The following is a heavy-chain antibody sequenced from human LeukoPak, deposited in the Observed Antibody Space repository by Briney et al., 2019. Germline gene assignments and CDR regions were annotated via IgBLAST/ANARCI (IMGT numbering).Heavy chain of an antibody. CDR3: AKASLAVAGIFDP. CDR2: IWYDGSNQ. V-gene: IGHV3-33*06. D-gene: IGHD6-19*01. CDR1: GFTFSSYG. Sequence: PGGSLRLSCAASGFTFSSYGMHWVRQAPGKGLEWVAVIWYDGSNQYYADSVKGRFTISRGNSKNTLYLQMNSLRAEDTAVYYCAKASLAVAGIFDPWGQGTLVTVSS. J-gene: IGHJ5*02.